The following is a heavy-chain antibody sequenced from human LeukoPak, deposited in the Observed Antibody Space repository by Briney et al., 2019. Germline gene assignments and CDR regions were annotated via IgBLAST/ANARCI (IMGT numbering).Heavy chain of an antibody. Sequence: SQTLSLTCTVSGGSISSGSYFWSWIRQPAGKGLEWIGRIYTSGTTNYNPSLKSRLTISVDTSKNQFSLKLSSVTAADTAVYYCARVNNGDWDYYFDYWGQGTLVTVSS. CDR1: GGSISSGSYF. V-gene: IGHV4-61*02. J-gene: IGHJ4*02. D-gene: IGHD4-17*01. CDR3: ARVNNGDWDYYFDY. CDR2: IYTSGTT.